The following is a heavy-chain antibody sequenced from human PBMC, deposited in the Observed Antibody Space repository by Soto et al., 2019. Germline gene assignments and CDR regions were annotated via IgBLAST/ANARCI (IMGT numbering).Heavy chain of an antibody. CDR2: INHSGST. CDR3: ARGPRIAAAGRARYYYYMDV. J-gene: IGHJ6*03. D-gene: IGHD6-13*01. Sequence: QVQLQQWGAGLLKPSETLSLTCAVYGGSFSGYYWSWIRQPPGKGLEWIGEINHSGSTNYNPSPKSRVTISVDTSKNQFSLKLSSVTAADTAVYYCARGPRIAAAGRARYYYYMDVWGKGTTVTVSS. CDR1: GGSFSGYY. V-gene: IGHV4-34*01.